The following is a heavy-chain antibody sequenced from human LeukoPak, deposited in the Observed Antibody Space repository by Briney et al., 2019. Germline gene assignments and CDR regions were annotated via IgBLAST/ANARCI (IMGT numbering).Heavy chain of an antibody. CDR2: IYYSGST. CDR3: ARDQNGYSFFDY. CDR1: GGSISSGGYY. D-gene: IGHD3-22*01. Sequence: SQTLSLTCTVSGGSISSGGYYWSWIRQHPGKGLEWIGYIYYSGSTYYNPSLKSRVTISVDTSKNQFSLKLSSVTAADTAMYYCARDQNGYSFFDYWGQGTLVTVSS. V-gene: IGHV4-31*03. J-gene: IGHJ4*02.